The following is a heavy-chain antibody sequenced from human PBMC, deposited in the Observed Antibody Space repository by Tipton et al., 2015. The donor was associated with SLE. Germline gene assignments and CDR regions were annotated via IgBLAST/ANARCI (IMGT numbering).Heavy chain of an antibody. V-gene: IGHV4-38-2*01. CDR2: SYHSGST. D-gene: IGHD1-14*01. J-gene: IGHJ4*02. CDR3: ARAIRTADSNYIDN. CDR1: GYSISSGFY. Sequence: TLSLTCAVSGYSISSGFYWGWIRQPPGKGLEWIGNSYHSGSTYYNPSLRSRATVSVDTSKNQFSLNLSSVTAADTAVYYCARAIRTADSNYIDNWGPGTLVTVSS.